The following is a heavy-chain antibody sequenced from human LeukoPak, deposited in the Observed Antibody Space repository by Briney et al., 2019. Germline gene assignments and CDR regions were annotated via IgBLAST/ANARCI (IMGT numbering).Heavy chain of an antibody. CDR2: IYHSGTT. Sequence: SETLSLTCTVSAYSISDGFVWGFIRQPPGKGLEWIASIYHSGTTYYNPSLKSRVTMSVDTSNNQFSLKLSSVTAADTAMYFCTRLSHVAGAPKVSWFDPWGQGTLVTVSS. V-gene: IGHV4-38-2*02. CDR1: AYSISDGFV. D-gene: IGHD1-26*01. CDR3: TRLSHVAGAPKVSWFDP. J-gene: IGHJ5*02.